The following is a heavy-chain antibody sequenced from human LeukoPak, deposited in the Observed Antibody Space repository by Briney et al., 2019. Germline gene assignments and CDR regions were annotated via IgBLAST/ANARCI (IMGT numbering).Heavy chain of an antibody. Sequence: GGSLRLSCAASGFTFSDYYMSWIRQAPRKGLEWVSYISNSGSTIYYADSVKGRFTISRDNAKNSLYLQMNSLRAEDTAVYYCAREGSVVTLDYYYYMDVWGKGTTVTVSS. CDR3: AREGSVVTLDYYYYMDV. CDR1: GFTFSDYY. D-gene: IGHD4-23*01. CDR2: ISNSGSTI. V-gene: IGHV3-11*01. J-gene: IGHJ6*03.